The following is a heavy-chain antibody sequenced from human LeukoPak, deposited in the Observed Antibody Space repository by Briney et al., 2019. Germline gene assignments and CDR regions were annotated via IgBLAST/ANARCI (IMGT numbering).Heavy chain of an antibody. CDR1: GYTFTSYD. J-gene: IGHJ5*02. Sequence: ASVKVSCKASGYTFTSYDINWVRQAPGQGLEWMGWMNPNSGNTGYAQKFQGRVTMTRNTSISTAYMELSSLRSEDTAVYYCARGRGMVRGVRGNWFDPWGQGTLVTVSS. D-gene: IGHD3-10*01. V-gene: IGHV1-8*01. CDR3: ARGRGMVRGVRGNWFDP. CDR2: MNPNSGNT.